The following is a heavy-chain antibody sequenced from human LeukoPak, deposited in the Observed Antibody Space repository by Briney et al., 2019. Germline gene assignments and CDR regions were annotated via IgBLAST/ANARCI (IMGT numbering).Heavy chain of an antibody. CDR1: GFTFSSYA. D-gene: IGHD6-13*01. J-gene: IGHJ6*02. CDR2: ISYDGSNK. V-gene: IGHV3-30-3*01. CDR3: ARSGRQQLMDV. Sequence: GGSLRLSCAASGFTFSSYAMHWVRQAPGKGLEWVAVISYDGSNKYYADSVKGRFTISRDNSKNTLYVQMNSLRVEDTAVYYCARSGRQQLMDVWGQGTTVTVSS.